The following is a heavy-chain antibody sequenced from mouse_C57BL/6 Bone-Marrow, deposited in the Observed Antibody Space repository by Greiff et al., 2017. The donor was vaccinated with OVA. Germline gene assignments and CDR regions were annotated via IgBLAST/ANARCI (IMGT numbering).Heavy chain of an antibody. D-gene: IGHD1-1*01. CDR2: IYPGSGST. CDR1: GYTFTSYW. Sequence: QVQLQQPGAELVKPGASVKMSCKASGYTFTSYWITWVKQRPGQGLEWIGDIYPGSGSTNYNEKFKSKATLTVDTSSSTAYMQLSSLTSEDSAVYYCARRKVTTVLGRWYFDVWGTGTTVTVSS. J-gene: IGHJ1*03. CDR3: ARRKVTTVLGRWYFDV. V-gene: IGHV1-55*01.